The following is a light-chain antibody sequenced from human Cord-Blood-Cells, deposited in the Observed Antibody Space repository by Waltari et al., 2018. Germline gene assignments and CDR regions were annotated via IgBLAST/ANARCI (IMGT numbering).Light chain of an antibody. CDR2: QDS. V-gene: IGLV3-1*01. J-gene: IGLJ1*01. Sequence: SYELTQPPSVSVSPGQTASITCSGDKLGDKYACWYQQKPGQSPVLVIYQDSKRPSGIPGRFSGSSSGNTATLTISGTQAMDEADYYCQAWDSSSYVFGTGTKVTVL. CDR1: KLGDKY. CDR3: QAWDSSSYV.